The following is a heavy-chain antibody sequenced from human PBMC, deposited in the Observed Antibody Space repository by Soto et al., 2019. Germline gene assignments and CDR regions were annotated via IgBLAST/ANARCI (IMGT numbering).Heavy chain of an antibody. J-gene: IGHJ5*02. CDR1: GGSISSSYYS. D-gene: IGHD6-13*01. CDR2: IYHSGST. CDR3: ARVIAATDTISVWFDP. Sequence: SETLSLTCTVSGGSISSSYYSWSWIRQPPGKGLEWIGYIYHSGSTYYNPSLKSRVTISVDRSKNQFSLKLNSVTAADTAVYYCARVIAATDTISVWFDPWGQGTLVTVSS. V-gene: IGHV4-30-2*01.